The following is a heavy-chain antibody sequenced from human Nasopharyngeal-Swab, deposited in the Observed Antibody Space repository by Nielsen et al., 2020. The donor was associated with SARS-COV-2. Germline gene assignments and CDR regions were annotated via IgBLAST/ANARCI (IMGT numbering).Heavy chain of an antibody. D-gene: IGHD3-22*01. V-gene: IGHV3-21*01. Sequence: GESLKISCAASGFTFRDYSMNWVRQAPGKGLEWVSSIGRYGTDIFHADSVKGRFSVFRDAANKSIYLQMRSLRAEDTAVYYCARDYYDSSGEEEYGVYFDYWGQGTLVTVSS. CDR1: GFTFRDYS. CDR2: IGRYGTDI. J-gene: IGHJ4*02. CDR3: ARDYYDSSGEEEYGVYFDY.